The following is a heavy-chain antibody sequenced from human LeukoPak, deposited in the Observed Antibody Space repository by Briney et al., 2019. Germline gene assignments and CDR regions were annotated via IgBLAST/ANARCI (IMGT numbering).Heavy chain of an antibody. CDR2: INPSGGST. CDR1: GYTFTGYY. J-gene: IGHJ4*02. D-gene: IGHD3-3*01. CDR3: ARAIFGVVGIFDY. Sequence: GASVKVSCKASGYTFTGYYMHWVRQAPGQGLEWMGIINPSGGSTSYAQKFQGRVTMTRDTSTSTVYVELSSLRSEDTAVYYCARAIFGVVGIFDYWGQGTLVTVSS. V-gene: IGHV1-46*03.